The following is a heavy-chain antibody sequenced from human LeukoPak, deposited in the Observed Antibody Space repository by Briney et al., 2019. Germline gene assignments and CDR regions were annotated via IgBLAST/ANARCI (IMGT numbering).Heavy chain of an antibody. J-gene: IGHJ6*03. CDR1: GFTFSSYG. CDR2: ISGSGGST. CDR3: ARDFPYYYGSGSYYNGYYMDV. Sequence: PGGSLRLSCTASGFTFSSYGMTCVRQAPGKGLEWVSAISGSGGSTYYADSVKGRFTISRDNSKNTLYLQMNSLRAEDTAVYYCARDFPYYYGSGSYYNGYYMDVWGKGTTVTVSS. V-gene: IGHV3-23*01. D-gene: IGHD3-10*01.